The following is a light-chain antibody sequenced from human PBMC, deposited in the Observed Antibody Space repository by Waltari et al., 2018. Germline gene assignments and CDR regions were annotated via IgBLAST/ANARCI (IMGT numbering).Light chain of an antibody. V-gene: IGKV1-12*01. CDR2: GAS. CDR1: QGISNW. J-gene: IGKJ1*01. Sequence: DIQMTQSPSSVSASIGDRVTITCRASQGISNWLAGYQQKPGKAPKPLNYGASNVQHGVPPRFSGSGSGTDVPLTISSLQPEDFATYYWQQANDFPRTFGPGTKV. CDR3: QQANDFPRT.